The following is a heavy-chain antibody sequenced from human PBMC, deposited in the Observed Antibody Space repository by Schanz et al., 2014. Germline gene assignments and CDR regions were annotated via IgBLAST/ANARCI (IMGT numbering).Heavy chain of an antibody. CDR3: AKDPYDVLTGYQYYFDY. J-gene: IGHJ4*02. D-gene: IGHD3-9*01. Sequence: QVQLVESGGGLVKPGGSLRLSCAASGFTFSDYYMNWIRQAPGKGLEWVSYISNSGYTTYYADSVKGRFTISRDNSRNTLFLQMKRLRVEDTAVYFCAKDPYDVLTGYQYYFDYWGPGRLVTVSS. CDR2: ISNSGYTT. V-gene: IGHV3-11*01. CDR1: GFTFSDYY.